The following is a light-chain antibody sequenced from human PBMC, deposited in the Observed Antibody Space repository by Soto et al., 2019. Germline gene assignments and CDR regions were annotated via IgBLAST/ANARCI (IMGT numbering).Light chain of an antibody. CDR3: ETWDTRLSAVV. Sequence: QSVLTQPPSVSAAPGQKVNITCSGASTNIGKNDLAWYQQLPGRAPKLLIFDTDQRPSGIPDRFSGSKSGTSAALDITGLQTGDEADYYCETWDTRLSAVVFGGGTNLTVL. J-gene: IGLJ2*01. CDR1: STNIGKND. V-gene: IGLV1-51*01. CDR2: DTD.